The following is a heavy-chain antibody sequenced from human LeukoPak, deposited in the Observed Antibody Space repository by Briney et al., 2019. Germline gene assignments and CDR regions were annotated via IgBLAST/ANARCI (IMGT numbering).Heavy chain of an antibody. CDR3: ARDSPYYYDSSGYYCYYFDY. J-gene: IGHJ4*02. V-gene: IGHV3-7*01. D-gene: IGHD3-22*01. CDR2: IKQDGSEK. Sequence: GGSLRLSCAASGFTFSSYWMSWVRQAPGKGLEWVANIKQDGSEKYYVDSVKGRFTISRDNAKNSLYLQMNSLRAEDTAVYYCARDSPYYYDSSGYYCYYFDYWGQGTLVTVSS. CDR1: GFTFSSYW.